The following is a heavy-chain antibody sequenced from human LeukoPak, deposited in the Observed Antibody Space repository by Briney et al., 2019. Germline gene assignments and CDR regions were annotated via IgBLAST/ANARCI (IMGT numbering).Heavy chain of an antibody. Sequence: GGSLRLSCAASGFAFSDSAMRWVRQASGKGLEWVGRIRSKANNYATSHDASVQGRFTISRDDSRSMLFLQMNSLKNEDTAVYYCTRRYYHDSSGNYYGDYWGQGTRVTVSS. D-gene: IGHD3-22*01. J-gene: IGHJ4*02. CDR3: TRRYYHDSSGNYYGDY. CDR2: IRSKANNYAT. V-gene: IGHV3-73*01. CDR1: GFAFSDSA.